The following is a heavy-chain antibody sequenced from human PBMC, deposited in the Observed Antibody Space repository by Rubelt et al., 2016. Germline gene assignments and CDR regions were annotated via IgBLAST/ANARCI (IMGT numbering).Heavy chain of an antibody. CDR3: AREGYSYGSDPYY. D-gene: IGHD5-18*01. CDR1: GGSFSGYY. Sequence: QVQLQQWGAGLLKPSETLSLTCAVYGGSFSGYYWSWIRQPPGKGLEWIGEINHSGSTNYNPSLKVRVTISGDTAKNQFSLKLSSVTAADTAVYYCAREGYSYGSDPYYWGQGTLVTVSS. J-gene: IGHJ4*02. V-gene: IGHV4-34*01. CDR2: INHSGST.